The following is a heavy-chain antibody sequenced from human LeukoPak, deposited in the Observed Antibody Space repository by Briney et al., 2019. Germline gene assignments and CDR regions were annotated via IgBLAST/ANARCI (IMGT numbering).Heavy chain of an antibody. CDR2: IYYSGST. V-gene: IGHV4-59*01. D-gene: IGHD1-26*01. CDR1: GGSISSYY. Sequence: SETLSLTCTVSGGSISSYYWSWIRQPPGKGLEWIGYIYYSGSTNYNPSLKSRVTISVDTSKNQSSLKLSSVAAADTAVYYCARDGPVGATTAGFDPWGQGTLVTVSS. J-gene: IGHJ5*02. CDR3: ARDGPVGATTAGFDP.